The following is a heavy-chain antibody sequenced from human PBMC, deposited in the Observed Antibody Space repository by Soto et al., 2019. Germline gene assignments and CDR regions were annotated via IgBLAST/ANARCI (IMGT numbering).Heavy chain of an antibody. CDR3: ARGYRSNRAYGLDV. CDR2: IYYSGST. V-gene: IGHV4-59*01. Sequence: QVQLQESGPGLVKPSETLSLTCTVSGGSISSYYWSWIRQPPGKGLEWIGYIYYSGSTNYNPSLTSRVTRSVDTSKNQFSLKLSSVTAADTAVYYCARGYRSNRAYGLDVWGQGTTVTVSS. J-gene: IGHJ6*02. CDR1: GGSISSYY. D-gene: IGHD6-13*01.